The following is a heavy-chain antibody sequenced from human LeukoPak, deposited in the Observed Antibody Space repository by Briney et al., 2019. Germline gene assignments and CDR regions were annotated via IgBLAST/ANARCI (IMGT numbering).Heavy chain of an antibody. CDR2: IYHSGST. Sequence: SETLSLTCAVSGGSISSGGYSWSWIRQPPGKGLEWIGYIYHSGSTYYNPSLKSRVTISVDRSKSQFSLKLSSVTAADTAVYYCASTVNLSQFDYWGQGTLVTVPS. CDR1: GGSISSGGYS. J-gene: IGHJ4*02. CDR3: ASTVNLSQFDY. D-gene: IGHD4-11*01. V-gene: IGHV4-30-2*01.